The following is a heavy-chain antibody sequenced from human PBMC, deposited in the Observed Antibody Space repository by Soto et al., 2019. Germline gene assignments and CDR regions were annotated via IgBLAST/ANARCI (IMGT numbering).Heavy chain of an antibody. CDR2: ISGYNGDT. J-gene: IGHJ6*04. CDR3: AKKGHPQSSSTGLDV. D-gene: IGHD6-6*01. CDR1: GYTFTRYG. V-gene: IGHV1-18*01. Sequence: ASVKVSCKASGYTFTRYGISWVRQAPGQGLEWMGWISGYNGDTNYAQKFQDRVSMTIDTSTGTAYMELRSLTSDDTAIYYCAKKGHPQSSSTGLDVGGKGTKLTVPS.